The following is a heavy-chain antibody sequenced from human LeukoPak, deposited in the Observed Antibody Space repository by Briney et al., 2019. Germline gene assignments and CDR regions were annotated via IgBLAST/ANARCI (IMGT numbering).Heavy chain of an antibody. Sequence: GRSLRLSCAASGFTFSSYGMHWVRQAPGKGLEWVAVILYDGSNKYYADSVKGRFTISRDNSKNTLYLQMNSLRAEDTAVYYCAKDQNYFDYWGQGTLVTVSS. CDR3: AKDQNYFDY. CDR2: ILYDGSNK. J-gene: IGHJ4*02. V-gene: IGHV3-30*18. CDR1: GFTFSSYG.